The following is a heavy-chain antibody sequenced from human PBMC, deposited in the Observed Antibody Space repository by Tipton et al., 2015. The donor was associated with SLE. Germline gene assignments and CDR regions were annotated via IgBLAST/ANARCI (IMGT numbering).Heavy chain of an antibody. J-gene: IGHJ3*02. D-gene: IGHD3-10*01. CDR2: IYTSGST. V-gene: IGHV4-61*09. Sequence: TLSLTCTVSGASISSGSYYWSWIRQPAGKGLEWIGYIYTSGSTNYNPSLKSRVTISVDTSNNQFSLKLSSVTAADTAVYYCARTGAATRRITLVRGVPSAFVIWGQGTLVTVSA. CDR1: GASISSGSYY. CDR3: ARTGAATRRITLVRGVPSAFVI.